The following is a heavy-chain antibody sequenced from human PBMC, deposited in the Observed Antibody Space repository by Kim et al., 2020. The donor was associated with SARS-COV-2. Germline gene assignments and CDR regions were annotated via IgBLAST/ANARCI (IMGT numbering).Heavy chain of an antibody. CDR2: INPNSGGT. J-gene: IGHJ4*02. D-gene: IGHD3-3*01. V-gene: IGHV1-2*02. CDR1: GYTFTGYY. Sequence: ASVKVSCKASGYTFTGYYMHWVRQAPGQGLEWMGWINPNSGGTNYAQKFQGRVTMTRDTSISTAYMELSRLRSDDTAVYYCAREYYDFWSGYYVPDYWGQGTLVTVSS. CDR3: AREYYDFWSGYYVPDY.